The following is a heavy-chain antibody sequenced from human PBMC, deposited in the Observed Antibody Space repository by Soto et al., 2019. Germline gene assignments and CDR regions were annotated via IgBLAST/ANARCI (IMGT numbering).Heavy chain of an antibody. D-gene: IGHD6-6*01. V-gene: IGHV1-2*02. CDR1: GYTFTSYY. CDR3: AKIIAACPARR. CDR2: INPNSGGT. J-gene: IGHJ4*02. Sequence: SSVKVSSKASGYTFTSYYMHWVRQAPGQGLEWMGWINPNSGGTNYAQKLQGRVTMTRDTSISTAYMELSRLRSDDTAVYYCAKIIAACPARRWGQGTLVTVSS.